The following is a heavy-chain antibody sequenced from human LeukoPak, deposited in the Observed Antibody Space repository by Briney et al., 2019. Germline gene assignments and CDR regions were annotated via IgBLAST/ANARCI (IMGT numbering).Heavy chain of an antibody. CDR3: AADFRITTAGNYYYYGMDV. CDR1: GFTFTSSA. V-gene: IGHV1-58*01. D-gene: IGHD3-10*01. CDR2: IVVGSGNT. J-gene: IGHJ6*04. Sequence: GASVKVSCKASGFTFTSSAVQWVRQARGQRLEWIGWIVVGSGNTNYAQKFQERVTITRDMSTSTAYTELSSLRSEDTAVYYCAADFRITTAGNYYYYGMDVWGKGTTVTVSS.